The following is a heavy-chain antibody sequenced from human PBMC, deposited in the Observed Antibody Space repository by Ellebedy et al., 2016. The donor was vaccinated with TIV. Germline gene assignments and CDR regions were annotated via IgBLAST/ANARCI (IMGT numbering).Heavy chain of an antibody. CDR2: IGSSAYST. CDR1: GFNFGGHA. CDR3: AKDVRYTTGWGGALDI. Sequence: GESLKISCAASGFNFGGHAMKWVRQPPGKGLEWVSSIGSSAYSTHYADSVKGRFTISRDNSRNTLYSQMNSLRGEDTAVYFCAKDVRYTTGWGGALDIWGQGAMVTVSS. V-gene: IGHV3-23*01. J-gene: IGHJ3*02. D-gene: IGHD6-19*01.